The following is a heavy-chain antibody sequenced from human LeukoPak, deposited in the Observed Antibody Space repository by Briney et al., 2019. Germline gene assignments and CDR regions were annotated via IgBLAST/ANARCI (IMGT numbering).Heavy chain of an antibody. Sequence: GASVKVSCKASGGTFSSYAISWVRQAPGQGLEWVGGIIPIFGTANYAQKFQGRVTITADESTSTAYMELSSLRSEDTAVYYCARRSSGWYPHNWFDPWGQGTLVTVSS. J-gene: IGHJ5*02. V-gene: IGHV1-69*13. D-gene: IGHD6-19*01. CDR2: IIPIFGTA. CDR3: ARRSSGWYPHNWFDP. CDR1: GGTFSSYA.